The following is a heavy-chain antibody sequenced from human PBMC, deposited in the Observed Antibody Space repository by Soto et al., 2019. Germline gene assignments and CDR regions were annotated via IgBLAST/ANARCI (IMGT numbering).Heavy chain of an antibody. Sequence: ASVKVSCKASGYTFTTYGISWVRQAPGQGLEWMGWISAYNGNTNYAQKLQGRVTMTTDTSTSTVYMGLRSLRSDDTAVYYCASFRPGIAAAGFDYWGQGTLVTVSS. V-gene: IGHV1-18*01. CDR3: ASFRPGIAAAGFDY. D-gene: IGHD6-13*01. J-gene: IGHJ4*02. CDR1: GYTFTTYG. CDR2: ISAYNGNT.